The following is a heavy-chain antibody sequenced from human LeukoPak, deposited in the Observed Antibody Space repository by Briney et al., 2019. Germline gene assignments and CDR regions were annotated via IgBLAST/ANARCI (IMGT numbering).Heavy chain of an antibody. CDR3: ARDGRPEMSYYYYYYMDV. J-gene: IGHJ6*03. D-gene: IGHD5-24*01. V-gene: IGHV1-18*01. CDR1: GYTFTSYG. CDR2: ISAYNGNT. Sequence: ASVKVSCKASGYTFTSYGISWVRQAPGQGLEWMGWISAYNGNTNYAQKLQGRVTMTTDTSTSTAYTELRSLRSDDTAVYYCARDGRPEMSYYYYYYMDVWGKGTTVTVSS.